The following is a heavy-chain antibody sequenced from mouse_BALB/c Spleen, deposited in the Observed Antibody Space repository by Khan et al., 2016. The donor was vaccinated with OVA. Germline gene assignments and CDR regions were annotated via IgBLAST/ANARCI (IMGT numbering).Heavy chain of an antibody. CDR1: GYSITSGYS. D-gene: IGHD2-1*01. CDR2: IYHTGSI. CDR3: ARDGNYMDD. Sequence: EVQLQESGPDLVKPSQSLSLTCTVTGYSITSGYSWHWLRQFPGNKLEWMGYIYHTGSINYNPSLKSRFSITRYTSKNLFFLQLNYVTTEDAATYYCARDGNYMDDWGQGTSVTVSS. J-gene: IGHJ4*01. V-gene: IGHV3-1*02.